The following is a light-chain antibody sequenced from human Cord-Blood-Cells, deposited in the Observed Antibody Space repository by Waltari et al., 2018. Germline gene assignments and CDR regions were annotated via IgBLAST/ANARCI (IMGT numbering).Light chain of an antibody. Sequence: DIHMTQSPSSLSASVRDRVTITCQASHDISNYFNWYQQKPGKAPKLLIYDASNLETGVPSRFSGSGSGTDFTFTISSLQPEDIATYYCQQYDNLPYTFGQGTKLEIK. J-gene: IGKJ2*01. CDR2: DAS. CDR3: QQYDNLPYT. CDR1: HDISNY. V-gene: IGKV1-33*01.